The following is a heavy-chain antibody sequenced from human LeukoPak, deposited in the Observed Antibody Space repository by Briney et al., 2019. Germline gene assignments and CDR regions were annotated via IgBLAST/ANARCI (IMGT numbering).Heavy chain of an antibody. D-gene: IGHD6-19*01. CDR2: SYDSGST. V-gene: IGHV4-59*01. CDR3: ARVGSGSFDY. Sequence: PSEPLSLTCTVSGGTISTYYWSWIRQPPGLGLEWIGYSYDSGSTYCNPSLKTRVTISVDTSKNQFSLKLSSVTAADTAVYYCARVGSGSFDYWGQGTLVTVSS. J-gene: IGHJ4*02. CDR1: GGTISTYY.